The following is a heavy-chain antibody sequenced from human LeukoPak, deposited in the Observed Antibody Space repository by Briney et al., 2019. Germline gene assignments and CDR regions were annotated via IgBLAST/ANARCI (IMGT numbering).Heavy chain of an antibody. CDR1: GFTFSSYG. J-gene: IGHJ3*02. CDR2: IRYDGSNK. Sequence: GGSLRLSCAASGFTFSSYGMHWVRQAPGKGLEWVAFIRYDGSNKYYADSVKGRFTISRDNSKNTLYLQMNSLRAEDTAVYYCAKAFKGISHYYDIWGAFDIWGQGTMVTVSS. CDR3: AKAFKGISHYYDIWGAFDI. V-gene: IGHV3-30*02. D-gene: IGHD3-22*01.